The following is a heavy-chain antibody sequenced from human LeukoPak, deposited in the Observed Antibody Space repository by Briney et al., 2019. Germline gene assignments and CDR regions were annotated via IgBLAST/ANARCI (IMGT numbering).Heavy chain of an antibody. V-gene: IGHV4-39*01. CDR1: GGSVNSLNYY. CDR3: ARYGVSSYFDF. J-gene: IGHJ4*02. D-gene: IGHD5/OR15-5a*01. Sequence: SETLSLTCTVSGGSVNSLNYYWGWIRQPPGKGLEWIGNIFYNGNTFYTPSLKSRIVSTNRFSLKLSSVTAADTAIYYCARYGVSSYFDFGGQGTLVTVSS. CDR2: IFYNGNT.